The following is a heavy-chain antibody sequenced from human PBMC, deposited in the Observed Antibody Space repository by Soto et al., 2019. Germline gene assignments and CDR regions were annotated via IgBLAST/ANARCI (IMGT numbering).Heavy chain of an antibody. V-gene: IGHV1-18*01. CDR1: GYIFTSYG. D-gene: IGHD2-2*01. J-gene: IGHJ4*02. Sequence: ASVKVSCKASGYIFTSYGISWVRQAPGQGLEWMGWISGHNGNTDYAQNIQDRVIMTIDTSTNTAYMELRSLRTDDTAAYFCARDRSNSDYWGPGTLVT. CDR3: ARDRSNSDY. CDR2: ISGHNGNT.